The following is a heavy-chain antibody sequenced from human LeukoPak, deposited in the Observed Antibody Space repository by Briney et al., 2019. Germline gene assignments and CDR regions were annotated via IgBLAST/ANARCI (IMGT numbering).Heavy chain of an antibody. J-gene: IGHJ4*02. Sequence: ASVKVSCKASGYTFTGYYMHWVRQAPGQGLEWMGWINPNSGGTNYAQKFQGRITMTRDTSISTAYMEPGRLRSDDTAVYYCARAQINPYDSSGYYDYWGQGTLVTVSS. D-gene: IGHD3-22*01. V-gene: IGHV1-2*02. CDR2: INPNSGGT. CDR1: GYTFTGYY. CDR3: ARAQINPYDSSGYYDY.